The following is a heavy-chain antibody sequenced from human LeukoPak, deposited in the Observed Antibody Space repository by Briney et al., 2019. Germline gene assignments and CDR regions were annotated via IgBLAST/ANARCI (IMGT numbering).Heavy chain of an antibody. CDR3: ARVQTVTPNWFDP. J-gene: IGHJ5*02. CDR2: IYYSGST. V-gene: IGHV4-39*07. Sequence: SETLSLTCTVSGGSISSSSYYWGWIRQPPGKGLEWIGSIYYSGSTYYNPSLKSRVTISVDTSKNQFSLKLSSVTAADTAVYYCARVQTVTPNWFDPWGQGTLVTVSS. D-gene: IGHD4-17*01. CDR1: GGSISSSSYY.